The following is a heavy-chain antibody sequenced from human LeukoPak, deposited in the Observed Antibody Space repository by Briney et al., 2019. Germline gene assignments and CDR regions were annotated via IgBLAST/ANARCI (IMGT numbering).Heavy chain of an antibody. CDR1: SSGGYY. CDR3: AKAPFGVVTHNWFDP. Sequence: SSGGYYWSWIRQHPGKGLEWVSGISWNSGSIGYADSVKGRFTISRDNAKNSLYLQMNSLRAEDTALYYCAKAPFGVVTHNWFDPWGQGTLVTVSS. J-gene: IGHJ5*02. D-gene: IGHD3-3*01. CDR2: ISWNSGSI. V-gene: IGHV3-9*01.